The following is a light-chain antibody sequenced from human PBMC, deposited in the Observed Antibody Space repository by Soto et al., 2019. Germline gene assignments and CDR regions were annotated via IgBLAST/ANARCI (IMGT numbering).Light chain of an antibody. J-gene: IGKJ1*01. CDR1: QTISSW. Sequence: DIQMTQSPSTLSVSVGDRVTITCRASQTISSWLAWYKQKPGKAPKLLIYKASSLESGVPSRFRGSGSGTEFTLTISSLQPDDFETYYCQHYNSYSEAFGQGTKVDIK. V-gene: IGKV1-5*03. CDR2: KAS. CDR3: QHYNSYSEA.